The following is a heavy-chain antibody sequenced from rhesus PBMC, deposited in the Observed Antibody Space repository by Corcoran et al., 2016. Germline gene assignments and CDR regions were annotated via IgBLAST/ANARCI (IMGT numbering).Heavy chain of an antibody. CDR1: GASISSNY. V-gene: IGHV4-147*01. Sequence: QVQLQESGPGLVKPSETLPLTCAVSGASISSNYWSWIRQPPGKGREWIGYIYGGKGRTTSHPPLKSRVPLPKAPSKTQFSLKLSSVTAADTAVYYCTRGGDSGTYTDWGQGVLVTVSS. CDR3: TRGGDSGTYTD. D-gene: IGHD1-44*01. J-gene: IGHJ4*01. CDR2: IYGGKGRT.